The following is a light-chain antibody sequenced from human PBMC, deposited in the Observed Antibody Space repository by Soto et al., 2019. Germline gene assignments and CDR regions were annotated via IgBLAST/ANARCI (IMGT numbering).Light chain of an antibody. CDR1: ESVSSSF. V-gene: IGKV3-20*01. CDR2: GAS. J-gene: IGKJ1*01. Sequence: EIVLTQSPGTLSLSPGERATLSCRASESVSSSFVAWFQQKPGQAPRLLIYGASSRATGIPDRFSGSGSGTNFARSVSRVGSDVFAGYLCQQYGSLRGTLGEGTKVDIK. CDR3: QQYGSLRGT.